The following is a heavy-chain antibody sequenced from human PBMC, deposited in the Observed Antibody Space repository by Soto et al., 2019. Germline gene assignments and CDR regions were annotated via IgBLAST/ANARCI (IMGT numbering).Heavy chain of an antibody. J-gene: IGHJ4*02. V-gene: IGHV4-59*11. D-gene: IGHD3-3*02. Sequence: QVQLQESGPGLVKPSETLSLTCTVSGVSINNHYWNWIRQPPGKGLKWIGYVYDSGSTNYNPSLKCRVTISVDTSKNQFSLRLRSVTAADTATYYCARGHFEGYYCDYWGQGALVTVSS. CDR3: ARGHFEGYYCDY. CDR2: VYDSGST. CDR1: GVSINNHY.